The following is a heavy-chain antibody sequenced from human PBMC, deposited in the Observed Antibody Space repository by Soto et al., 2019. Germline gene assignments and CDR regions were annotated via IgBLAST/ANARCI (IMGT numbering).Heavy chain of an antibody. CDR2: IKSKTDGGTT. D-gene: IGHD3-16*02. CDR1: GFTFSNAW. J-gene: IGHJ4*02. V-gene: IGHV3-15*01. CDR3: TTDPYYDYIWGSYRFPGFDY. Sequence: GGSLRLSCAASGFTFSNAWMSLVRQAPGKGLEWVGRIKSKTDGGTTDYAAPVKGRFTISRDDSKNTLYLQMNSLKTEDTAVYYCTTDPYYDYIWGSYRFPGFDYWGQGTLVTVSS.